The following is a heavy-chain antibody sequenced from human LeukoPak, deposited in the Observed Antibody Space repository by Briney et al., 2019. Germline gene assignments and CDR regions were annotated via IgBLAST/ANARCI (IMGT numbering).Heavy chain of an antibody. CDR3: ARDRLGLDGLDV. CDR1: GFTVSYNY. V-gene: IGHV3-66*02. Sequence: GGSLRLSGAASGFTVSYNYMSWVRQAPGKGLEWVSVIYSGGSAFYADSVKGRFTISRDNSMNTLYLQMDSLRAEDTAVYYCARDRLGLDGLDVWGKGTTVTVSS. CDR2: IYSGGSA. D-gene: IGHD3-16*01. J-gene: IGHJ6*04.